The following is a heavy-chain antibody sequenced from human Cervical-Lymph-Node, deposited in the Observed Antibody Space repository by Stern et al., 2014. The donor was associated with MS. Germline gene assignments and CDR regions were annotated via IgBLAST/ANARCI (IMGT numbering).Heavy chain of an antibody. J-gene: IGHJ4*02. V-gene: IGHV2-70*04. CDR2: IDWDDAN. CDR1: GFSLNTAGPR. CDR3: ARSLAGVFDF. Sequence: QVTLKESGPALVKPKQALTLTCTFSGFSLNTAGPRVTWIRQPPGKALEWLAGIDWDDANFSRPYMKTRLTLSKNTTTHNECITLTNMDPVDTATYYCARSLAGVFDFWGQGAMVTVSS.